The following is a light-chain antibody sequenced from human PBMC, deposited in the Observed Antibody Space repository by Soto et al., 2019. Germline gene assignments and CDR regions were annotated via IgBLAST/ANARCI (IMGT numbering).Light chain of an antibody. J-gene: IGKJ1*01. Sequence: EIVLKQSPGTLSLSPGERATLSCRASQSVSSYLAWYQQKPGQSPRLLIYDASNRATGIPDRFSGSGSGTDFTLTITSLEPEDFAVYYCHQRYSWPDTFGQGTKVEIK. CDR1: QSVSSY. V-gene: IGKV3-11*01. CDR2: DAS. CDR3: HQRYSWPDT.